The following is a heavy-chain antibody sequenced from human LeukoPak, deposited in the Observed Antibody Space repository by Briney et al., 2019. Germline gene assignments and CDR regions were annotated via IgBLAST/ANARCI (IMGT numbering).Heavy chain of an antibody. V-gene: IGHV1-2*02. D-gene: IGHD3-9*01. J-gene: IGHJ4*02. Sequence: GASVKVSCKASGYTFTGYYMHWVRQAPGQGLEWMGWINPNSGGTNYAQKFQGRVTMTRDTSISTAYMELSRLRSDDTAVYYCARDQYDILTGYYFDCWGQGTLVTVSS. CDR3: ARDQYDILTGYYFDC. CDR1: GYTFTGYY. CDR2: INPNSGGT.